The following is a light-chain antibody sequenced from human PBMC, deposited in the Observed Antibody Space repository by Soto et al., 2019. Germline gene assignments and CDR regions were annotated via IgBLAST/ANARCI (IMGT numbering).Light chain of an antibody. V-gene: IGKV4-1*01. CDR3: QQYESTPPT. CDR2: WAS. CDR1: QSVLYSSNNKNY. Sequence: DIVMTQSPDSLAVSLGERATINCKSSQSVLYSSNNKNYLAWYQQRPGQPPKLLIYWASTRESGVPDRFSGSGSGTDFTLTITSLQADDVAFYYCQQYESTPPTFGRWTKLEIK. J-gene: IGKJ2*01.